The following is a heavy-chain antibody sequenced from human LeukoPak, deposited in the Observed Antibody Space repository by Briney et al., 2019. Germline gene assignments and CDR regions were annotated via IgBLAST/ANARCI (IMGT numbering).Heavy chain of an antibody. V-gene: IGHV3-23*01. D-gene: IGHD2-15*01. CDR3: AKRYCSGGSCYRQPFDY. J-gene: IGHJ4*02. CDR1: GFTFSSYA. Sequence: GGSLRLSCAASGFTFSSYAMSWVRQAPGKGLEWVSAISGSGGSTYYADSVKGRFTISRDNSKNTLYLQMNSLRAEDTAVYYCAKRYCSGGSCYRQPFDYWGQGTLATVSS. CDR2: ISGSGGST.